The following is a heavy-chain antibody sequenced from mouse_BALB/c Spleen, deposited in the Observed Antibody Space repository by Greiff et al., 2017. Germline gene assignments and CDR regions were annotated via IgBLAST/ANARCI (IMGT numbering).Heavy chain of an antibody. V-gene: IGHV14-4*02. Sequence: VQLQQSGAELVRSGASVKLSCTASGFNIKDYYMHWVKQRPEQGLEWIGWIDPENGDTEYAPKFQGKATMTADTSSNTAYLQLSSLTSEDTAVYCCNAGTRFAYWGQGTLVTVSA. CDR3: NAGTRFAY. D-gene: IGHD3-3*01. CDR1: GFNIKDYY. CDR2: IDPENGDT. J-gene: IGHJ3*01.